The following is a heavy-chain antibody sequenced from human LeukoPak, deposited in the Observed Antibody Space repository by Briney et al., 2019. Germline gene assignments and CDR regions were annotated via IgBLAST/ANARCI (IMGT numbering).Heavy chain of an antibody. D-gene: IGHD6-13*01. V-gene: IGHV3-23*01. CDR1: GFTFSSYG. CDR3: ASDVGYSSPQ. CDR2: ITGSAGST. J-gene: IGHJ4*02. Sequence: GGSLRLSCAASGFTFSSYGMSWVRQAPGKGLEWVSAITGSAGSTYYADSVKGRFTISRDNSKNTLYLQMNSLRAEDTAVYYCASDVGYSSPQWGQGTLVTVSS.